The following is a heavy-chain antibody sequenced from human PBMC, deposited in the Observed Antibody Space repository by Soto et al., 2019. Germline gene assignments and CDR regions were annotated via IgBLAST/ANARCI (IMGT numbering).Heavy chain of an antibody. D-gene: IGHD3-3*01. J-gene: IGHJ4*01. CDR1: GGSISSGGYY. CDR3: ATSITIFGVVGI. Sequence: SETLSLACTVSGGSISSGGYYWSWIRQHPGKCMEWIGYIYYSGSTYYNPSLKSRVTISVDTSKNQFSLKLSSVTAADTAVYYCATSITIFGVVGIWGDGTLVTVSS. CDR2: IYYSGST. V-gene: IGHV4-31*03.